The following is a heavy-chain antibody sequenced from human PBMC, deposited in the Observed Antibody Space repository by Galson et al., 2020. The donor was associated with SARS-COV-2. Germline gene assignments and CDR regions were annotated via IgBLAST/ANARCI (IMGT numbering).Heavy chain of an antibody. V-gene: IGHV3-30*01. CDR2: ISYDGSNK. CDR3: AGELLYYFDY. Sequence: GESLKISCAASGFTFSSYAMHWVRQAPGKGLEWVAVISYDGSNKYYADSVKGRFTISRDNSKNTLYLQMNSLRAEDTAVYYCAGELLYYFDYWGQGTLVTVSS. J-gene: IGHJ4*02. CDR1: GFTFSSYA. D-gene: IGHD1-26*01.